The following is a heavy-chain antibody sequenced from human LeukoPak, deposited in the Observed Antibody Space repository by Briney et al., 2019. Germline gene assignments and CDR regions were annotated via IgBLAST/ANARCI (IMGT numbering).Heavy chain of an antibody. V-gene: IGHV3-23*01. CDR1: GFTFSSYA. CDR2: ISGSGDNT. Sequence: PGGSLRLSCAASGFTFSSYAMSWVRQAPGKGLEWVSTISGSGDNTFYADSVKGRFTISRDNSKNTLYLQMSSLRAEDTAVYYCAKAFRGYSYDCGMDVWGQGTTVTVSS. J-gene: IGHJ6*02. CDR3: AKAFRGYSYDCGMDV. D-gene: IGHD5-18*01.